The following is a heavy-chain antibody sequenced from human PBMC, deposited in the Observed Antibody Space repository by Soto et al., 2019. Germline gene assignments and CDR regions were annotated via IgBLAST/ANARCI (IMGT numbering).Heavy chain of an antibody. Sequence: GASVKVSCKASGYTFTSYYMHWVRQAPGQGLEWMGIINPSGGSTSYAQKFQGRVTMTRDTSTSTVYMELSSLRSEDTAVYYCARGTITMIVVVIPPMDVWGQGTTVTVSS. CDR2: INPSGGST. D-gene: IGHD3-22*01. V-gene: IGHV1-46*03. CDR3: ARGTITMIVVVIPPMDV. J-gene: IGHJ6*02. CDR1: GYTFTSYY.